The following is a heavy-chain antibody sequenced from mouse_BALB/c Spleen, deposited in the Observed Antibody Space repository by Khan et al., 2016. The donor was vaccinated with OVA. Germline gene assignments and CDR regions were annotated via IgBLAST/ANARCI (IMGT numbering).Heavy chain of an antibody. CDR1: GFTFTDYY. CDR3: AREMGVDIYWYLDV. CDR2: IRNKANGYTT. D-gene: IGHD1-1*01. V-gene: IGHV7-3*02. J-gene: IGHJ1*01. Sequence: EVELVESGGDLVQPGGSLRLSCATSGFTFTDYYMSWVRQPPGKALEWLGFIRNKANGYTTDYSASVKGRFTISRDNYQSIVYLQMNTLRAEDSATYYCAREMGVDIYWYLDVWGAGTTVTVSS.